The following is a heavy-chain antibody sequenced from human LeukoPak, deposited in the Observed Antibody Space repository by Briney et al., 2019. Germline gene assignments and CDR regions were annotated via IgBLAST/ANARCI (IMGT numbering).Heavy chain of an antibody. CDR1: GFTFDDYA. CDR2: ISWNSGKK. CDR3: AKEARRSESGYGAYKPLYNWFDP. Sequence: PGRSLRLSCAASGFTFDDYAMHWVRQAPGKGLEWGSGISWNSGKKGYADSVKGRFTISRDNANNPLYLQLNSLRAEDTALYYCAKEARRSESGYGAYKPLYNWFDPWGQGTLVTVSS. J-gene: IGHJ5*02. D-gene: IGHD5-12*01. V-gene: IGHV3-9*01.